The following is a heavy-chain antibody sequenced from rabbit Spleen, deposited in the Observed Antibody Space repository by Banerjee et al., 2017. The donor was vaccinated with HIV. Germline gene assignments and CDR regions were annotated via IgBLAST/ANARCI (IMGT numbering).Heavy chain of an antibody. Sequence: QEQLVESGGGLVQPTGSLTLTCTASGFTLSSYWMCWVRQAPGKGLEWIGCIFSGTTAYAAWTKGRFTISTASSTTVTLQMTSLTAADTATYFCATDQTTTNYYFNLWGPGTLVTVS. CDR3: ATDQTTTNYYFNL. J-gene: IGHJ4*01. V-gene: IGHV1S45*01. CDR2: IFSGTT. D-gene: IGHD1-1*01. CDR1: GFTLSSYW.